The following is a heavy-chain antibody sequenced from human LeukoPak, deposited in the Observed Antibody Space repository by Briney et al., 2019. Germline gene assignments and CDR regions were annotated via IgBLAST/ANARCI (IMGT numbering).Heavy chain of an antibody. CDR1: GFTFSNAW. CDR3: TTMSTYYYGSGSYYIDY. J-gene: IGHJ4*02. D-gene: IGHD3-10*01. CDR2: IKSKTDGGTT. V-gene: IGHV3-15*01. Sequence: GGSLRLSCAASGFTFSNAWMSWVRQAPGKGLEWVGRIKSKTDGGTTDYAAPVKGRFTISRDDSKNTLYLQMNSLKTEDTAVYYCTTMSTYYYGSGSYYIDYWGQETLVTVSS.